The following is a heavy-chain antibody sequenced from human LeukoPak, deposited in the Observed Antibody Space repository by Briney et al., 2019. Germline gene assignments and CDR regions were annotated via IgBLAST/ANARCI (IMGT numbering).Heavy chain of an antibody. CDR1: GFTVSSNY. CDR2: IKQDGSEK. Sequence: GGSLRLSCSASGFTVSSNYMSWVRQAPGKGLEWVANIKQDGSEKYYVDSVKGRFTISRDNAKNSLYLQMNSLRAEDTAVYYCAFSPLVKWTDAYYYDSSGYYYHWGQGTLVTVSS. J-gene: IGHJ5*02. CDR3: AFSPLVKWTDAYYYDSSGYYYH. D-gene: IGHD3-22*01. V-gene: IGHV3-7*01.